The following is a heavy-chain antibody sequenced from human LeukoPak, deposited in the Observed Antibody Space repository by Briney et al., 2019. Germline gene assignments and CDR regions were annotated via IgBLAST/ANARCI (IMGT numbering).Heavy chain of an antibody. V-gene: IGHV4-59*12. CDR3: ASFGRYFQTQAYYYYYGMDV. CDR2: IYYSGST. D-gene: IGHD3-9*01. Sequence: SETLSLTCTVSGGSISSYYWSWIRQPPGKGLEWIGYIYYSGSTNYNPSLKSRVTISVDTSKNQFSLKLSSVTAADTAVYYCASFGRYFQTQAYYYYYGMDVWGQGTTVTVSS. CDR1: GGSISSYY. J-gene: IGHJ6*02.